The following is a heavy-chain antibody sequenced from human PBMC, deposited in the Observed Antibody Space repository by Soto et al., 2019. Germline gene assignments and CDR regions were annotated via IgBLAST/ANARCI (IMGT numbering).Heavy chain of an antibody. Sequence: QVQLQESGPGLVKPSETLSLTCTVSGGSISSYYWSWIRQPPGKGLEWIAYIYYTGSTNYNPSLKSRVTFSADTSKNHCSLKLSSVTAADTAMYYCARVDSSGSYFDSWGQGTLVTVSS. J-gene: IGHJ4*02. CDR2: IYYTGST. CDR1: GGSISSYY. CDR3: ARVDSSGSYFDS. V-gene: IGHV4-59*01. D-gene: IGHD3-22*01.